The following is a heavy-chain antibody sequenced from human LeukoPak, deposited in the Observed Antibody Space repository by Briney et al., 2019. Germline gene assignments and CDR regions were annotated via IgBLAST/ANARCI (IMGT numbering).Heavy chain of an antibody. CDR1: GGSISSSSYY. J-gene: IGHJ4*02. Sequence: PSETLSLTCTVSGGSISSSSYYWGWIRQPPGKGLEWIGSIYYSGSTYYNPSLKSRVTISVDTSKNQFSLKLSSMTAADTAVYYCARLYCSSTSCYAFDYWGQGTLVTVSS. D-gene: IGHD2-2*01. CDR3: ARLYCSSTSCYAFDY. V-gene: IGHV4-39*01. CDR2: IYYSGST.